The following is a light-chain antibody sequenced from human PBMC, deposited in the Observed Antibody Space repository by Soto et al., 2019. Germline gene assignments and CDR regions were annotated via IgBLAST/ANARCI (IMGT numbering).Light chain of an antibody. V-gene: IGKV1-39*01. CDR2: AAS. Sequence: DIQMTQSPSSLSASVGGRVTIARRASQSISTFLNWYQQKPGKAPNLLSYAASGLQSGVPSRFSGSGAGTDFTLTISSLKPEDFETYYCQQSNRTPITFGQGTRLEIK. CDR1: QSISTF. CDR3: QQSNRTPIT. J-gene: IGKJ5*01.